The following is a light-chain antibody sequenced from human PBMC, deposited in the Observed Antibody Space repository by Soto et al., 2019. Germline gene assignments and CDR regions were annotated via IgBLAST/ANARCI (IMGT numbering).Light chain of an antibody. CDR3: QQYKDWPLT. J-gene: IGKJ1*01. CDR1: QAVRSN. V-gene: IGKV3-15*01. CDR2: GSS. Sequence: EIVXTXXXXTLSVSPGERATLSCRASQAVRSNIAWYQQKPGQAPRLVIYGSSTRATGFPARFSGSGSGTEFTLTISSLQSEDFALYYCQQYKDWPLTFGQGTRVEIK.